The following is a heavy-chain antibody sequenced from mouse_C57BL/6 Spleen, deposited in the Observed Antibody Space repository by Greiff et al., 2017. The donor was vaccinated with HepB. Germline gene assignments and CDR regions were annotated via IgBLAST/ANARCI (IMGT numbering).Heavy chain of an antibody. CDR3: TPNWDYY. Sequence: QVQLQQSGAELVRPGASVTLSCKASGYTFTDYEMHWVKQTPVHGLEWIGAIDPETGGTAYNQKFKGKAILTADKSSSTAYMELRSLTSEDSAVYYCTPNWDYYWGQGTTLTGSS. V-gene: IGHV1-15*01. CDR1: GYTFTDYE. CDR2: IDPETGGT. D-gene: IGHD4-1*01. J-gene: IGHJ2*01.